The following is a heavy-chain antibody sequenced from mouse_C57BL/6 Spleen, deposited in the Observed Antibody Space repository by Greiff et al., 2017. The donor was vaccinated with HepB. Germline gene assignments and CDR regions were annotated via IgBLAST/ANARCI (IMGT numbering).Heavy chain of an antibody. CDR3: ARHEDLYDGYFYAMDY. J-gene: IGHJ4*01. D-gene: IGHD2-3*01. CDR2: FYPGSGSI. V-gene: IGHV1-62-2*01. CDR1: GYTFTEYT. Sequence: VQLQQSGAELVKPGASVKLSCKASGYTFTEYTIHWVKQRSGQGLEWIGWFYPGSGSIKYNEKFKDKATLTADKSSSPVYMELSRLTSEDSAVYFCARHEDLYDGYFYAMDYWGQGTSVTVSS.